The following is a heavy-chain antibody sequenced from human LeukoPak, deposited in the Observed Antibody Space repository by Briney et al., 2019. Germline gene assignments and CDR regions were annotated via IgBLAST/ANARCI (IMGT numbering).Heavy chain of an antibody. Sequence: KPSETLSLTCTVSGGSISSYYWIWLRQPAGKGREWVGRIYTSGSTNYNPSLNSRVTISVDKSKTQFSLKLSSVTAADTAVYYCARGAAKKAFDIWGQGTMVTVSS. CDR1: GGSISSYY. CDR2: IYTSGST. V-gene: IGHV4-4*07. CDR3: ARGAAKKAFDI. D-gene: IGHD2-15*01. J-gene: IGHJ3*02.